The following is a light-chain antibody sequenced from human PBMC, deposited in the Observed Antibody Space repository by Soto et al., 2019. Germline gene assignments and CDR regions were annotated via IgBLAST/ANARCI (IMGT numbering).Light chain of an antibody. CDR2: DAS. CDR3: QQYNTYPWT. V-gene: IGKV1-5*01. J-gene: IGKJ1*01. Sequence: DIQMTQSPSTLSASVGDRVTITCRSSQSISGYLAWYQQKPGKAPKLLIYDASSLESGVPSRFSGSASVTEFTLTISSLQPDDFATYYCQQYNTYPWTFGQGTKVDI. CDR1: QSISGY.